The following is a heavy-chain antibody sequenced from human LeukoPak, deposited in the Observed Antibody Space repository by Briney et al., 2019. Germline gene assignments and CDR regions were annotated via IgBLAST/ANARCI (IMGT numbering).Heavy chain of an antibody. CDR1: GFTFNSYA. J-gene: IGHJ6*03. Sequence: QAGGSLRLSCAASGFTFNSYAMSWVRQAPGKGLEWVSPISGSGGSTYYADSVKGRFTISRDNSKNTLYLQMNSLRAEDTAVYYCAKGGTHWPTGYYYMDVWGKGTTVTVSS. V-gene: IGHV3-23*01. CDR3: AKGGTHWPTGYYYMDV. D-gene: IGHD1-1*01. CDR2: ISGSGGST.